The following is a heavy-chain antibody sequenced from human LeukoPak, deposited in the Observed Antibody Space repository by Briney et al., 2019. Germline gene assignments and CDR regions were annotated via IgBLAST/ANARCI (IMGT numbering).Heavy chain of an antibody. V-gene: IGHV1-2*02. J-gene: IGHJ4*02. CDR2: IVPNSGGT. D-gene: IGHD3-22*01. CDR1: GYTFTGYY. Sequence: AASVKVSCKTSGYTFTGYYMRWVGQAPGQGLEWMGWIVPNSGGTNYAQKFQGRVAMTRDTSIGTAYMELSGLTSDDTAVYYCARGYYDRGSLYYFDYWGQGTLVTVSS. CDR3: ARGYYDRGSLYYFDY.